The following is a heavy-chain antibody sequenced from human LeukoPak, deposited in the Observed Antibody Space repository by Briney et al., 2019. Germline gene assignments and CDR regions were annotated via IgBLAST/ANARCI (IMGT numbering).Heavy chain of an antibody. V-gene: IGHV4-4*07. CDR1: GGSISSYY. J-gene: IGHJ5*02. D-gene: IGHD6-13*01. CDR3: ARDGTRVAAAGLEWDVNWFDP. Sequence: SETLSLTCTVSGGSISSYYWSWIRQPAGKGLEWIASIHYSETTYYNPSLKSRVTISVDTSKNHFSLKLSSVTAADTAVYYCARDGTRVAAAGLEWDVNWFDPWGQGTLVTVSS. CDR2: IHYSETT.